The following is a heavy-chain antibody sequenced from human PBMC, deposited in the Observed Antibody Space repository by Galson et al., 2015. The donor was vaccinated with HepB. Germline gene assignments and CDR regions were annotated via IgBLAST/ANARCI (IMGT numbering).Heavy chain of an antibody. J-gene: IGHJ4*02. CDR1: GFIVSSNY. V-gene: IGHV3-53*05. Sequence: SLRLSCAVSGFIVSSNYMTWVRQAPGKGLEWVSVIYSGGETYYADSVKGRFTISRDNSKNMVYLQMNSLTPDDTAVYYCARMTYDLFTAPPYWGQGTLVTVSS. CDR2: IYSGGET. CDR3: ARMTYDLFTAPPY. D-gene: IGHD3-9*01.